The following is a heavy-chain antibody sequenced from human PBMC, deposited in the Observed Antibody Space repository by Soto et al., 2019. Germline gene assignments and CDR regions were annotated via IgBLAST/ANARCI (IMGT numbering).Heavy chain of an antibody. CDR3: ARWGNYDSSGYFYGMDV. Sequence: SETLSLTCTVSGGSISSYYWSWIRQPPGKGLEWIGYIYYSGSTNYNPSLKSRITISVDTSKNQFSLKLSSVTAADTAMYYCARWGNYDSSGYFYGMDVRGQGTTVTVSS. CDR2: IYYSGST. V-gene: IGHV4-59*01. J-gene: IGHJ6*02. CDR1: GGSISSYY. D-gene: IGHD3-22*01.